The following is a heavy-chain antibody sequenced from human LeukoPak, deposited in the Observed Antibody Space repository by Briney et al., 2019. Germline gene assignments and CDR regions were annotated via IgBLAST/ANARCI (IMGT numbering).Heavy chain of an antibody. V-gene: IGHV3-64*01. D-gene: IGHD6-6*01. CDR3: ARVGGSSSYDAFDI. Sequence: PGGSLRLSCAASGFTFSSYAMHWVRQAAGKGVEYVSAISSNGGSTYYANSVKGRFTISRDNSKNTLYLQMGSLRAEDMAVYYCARVGGSSSYDAFDIWGQGTMVTVSS. J-gene: IGHJ3*02. CDR2: ISSNGGST. CDR1: GFTFSSYA.